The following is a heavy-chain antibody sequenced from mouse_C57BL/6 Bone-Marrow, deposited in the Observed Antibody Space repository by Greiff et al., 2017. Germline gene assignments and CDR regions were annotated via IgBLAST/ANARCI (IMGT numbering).Heavy chain of an antibody. J-gene: IGHJ2*01. D-gene: IGHD1-1*01. V-gene: IGHV5-4*01. Sequence: DVHLVESGGGLVKPGGSLTLSCAASGFTFSSYAMSWVRQTPEKRLEWVATISDGGSYTYYPDTVKGRFTISRDNAKNNLYLQMSHLKSEDTAMXYCARDYYGSTFYWFDYWGQGTTLTVSS. CDR3: ARDYYGSTFYWFDY. CDR1: GFTFSSYA. CDR2: ISDGGSYT.